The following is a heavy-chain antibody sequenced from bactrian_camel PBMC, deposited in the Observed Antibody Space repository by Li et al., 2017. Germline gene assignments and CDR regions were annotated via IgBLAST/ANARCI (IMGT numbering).Heavy chain of an antibody. J-gene: IGHJ4*01. CDR2: IDNDGTT. V-gene: IGHV3S55*01. CDR1: GPRSANYC. Sequence: QVQLVESGGGSVQAGGSLRLACAVSGPRSANYCMGWLRQAPGKEREEVAHIDNDGTTNYAHSVKGRFIISQDNEKNTLFLQMSSLKPEDTAMYYCAADVDFCYSDYDSPQPYEYSYSGQGTQVTVS. D-gene: IGHD4*01. CDR3: AADVDFCYSDYDSPQPYEYSY.